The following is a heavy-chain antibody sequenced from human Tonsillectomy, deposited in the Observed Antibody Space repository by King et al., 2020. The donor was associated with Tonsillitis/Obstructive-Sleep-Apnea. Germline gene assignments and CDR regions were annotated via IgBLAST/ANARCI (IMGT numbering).Heavy chain of an antibody. CDR3: ARHLYSSSSGWDYYYYMDV. V-gene: IGHV5-10-1*01. D-gene: IGHD6-6*01. CDR1: GYSFTSYW. CDR2: IDPSDSYT. Sequence: QLVQSGAEVKKPGESLRISCKGSGYSFTSYWISWVRQMAGKGLEWMGRIDPSDSYTNYSPSFQGHVTISADKSISTAYLQWSSLKASDTAMYYCARHLYSSSSGWDYYYYMDVWGKGTTVTVSS. J-gene: IGHJ6*03.